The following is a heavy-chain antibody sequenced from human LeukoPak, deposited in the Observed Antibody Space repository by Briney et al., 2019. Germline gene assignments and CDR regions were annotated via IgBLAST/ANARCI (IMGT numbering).Heavy chain of an antibody. Sequence: GGSLRLSCAASGFNFSTYDMHWVRQAPGKGLEWVAVISYDGSNRYYADSVKGRFTISRDNAKNSLYLQMNSLRAEDTAVYYCARDRVYYDSSGYYSIRAFDIWGQGTMVTVSS. CDR2: ISYDGSNR. CDR3: ARDRVYYDSSGYYSIRAFDI. J-gene: IGHJ3*02. V-gene: IGHV3-30*03. D-gene: IGHD3-22*01. CDR1: GFNFSTYD.